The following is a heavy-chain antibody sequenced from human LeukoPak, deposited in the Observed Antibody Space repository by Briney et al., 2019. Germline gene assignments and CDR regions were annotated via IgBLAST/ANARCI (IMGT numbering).Heavy chain of an antibody. CDR3: ARQSSLYDFWSGAIDY. D-gene: IGHD3-3*01. CDR2: IYHSGST. J-gene: IGHJ4*02. Sequence: PSETLSLTCTVSGGSISSSSYYWGWIRQPPGKGLEWIGSIYHSGSTYYNPSLKSRVTISVDTSKNQFSLKLSSVTAADTAVYYCARQSSLYDFWSGAIDYWGQGTLVTVSS. V-gene: IGHV4-39*01. CDR1: GGSISSSSYY.